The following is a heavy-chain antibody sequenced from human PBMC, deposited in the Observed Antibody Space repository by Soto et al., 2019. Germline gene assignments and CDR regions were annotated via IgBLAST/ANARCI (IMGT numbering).Heavy chain of an antibody. J-gene: IGHJ4*02. CDR1: GFTFSSYG. Sequence: GGSLRLSCAASGFTFSSYGMHWVRQAPGKGLEWVAVISYDGSNKYYADSVKGRFTISRDNSKNTLYLQMNSLRAEDTAVYYCAKVGALYDFWSGYGLHFDYWGQGTLVTVSS. V-gene: IGHV3-30*18. CDR3: AKVGALYDFWSGYGLHFDY. D-gene: IGHD3-3*01. CDR2: ISYDGSNK.